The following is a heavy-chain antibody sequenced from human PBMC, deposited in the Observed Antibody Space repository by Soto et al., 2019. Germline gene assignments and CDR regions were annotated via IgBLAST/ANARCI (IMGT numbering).Heavy chain of an antibody. D-gene: IGHD2-21*02. CDR3: ARVCGGDWHHGMDV. V-gene: IGHV4-31*03. J-gene: IGHJ6*02. CDR2: IYYSGST. Sequence: QVQLQESGPGLVKPSQTLSLTCTVSGGSISSGGYYWSWIRQHPGKGLEWIGYIYYSGSTYYNPSLTSRVTISVDTSKNQVSLKLSSVTAADTAVYYCARVCGGDWHHGMDVWGQGTTVTVSS. CDR1: GGSISSGGYY.